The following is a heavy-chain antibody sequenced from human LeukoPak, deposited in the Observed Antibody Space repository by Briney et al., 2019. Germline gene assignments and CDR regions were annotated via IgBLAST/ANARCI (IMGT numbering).Heavy chain of an antibody. J-gene: IGHJ4*02. D-gene: IGHD5-12*01. CDR2: ISSSGSTI. CDR3: ARDRRIGYSGYGY. Sequence: GGSLRLSCAASGFTFSSYEMNWVRQAPGKGLEWVSYISSSGSTIYYADSVKGRFTISRDNSKNTLYLQMNSLRAEDTAVYYCARDRRIGYSGYGYWGQGTLVTVSS. V-gene: IGHV3-48*03. CDR1: GFTFSSYE.